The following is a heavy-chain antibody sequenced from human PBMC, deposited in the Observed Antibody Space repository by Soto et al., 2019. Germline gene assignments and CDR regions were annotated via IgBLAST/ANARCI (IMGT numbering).Heavy chain of an antibody. CDR3: SRVPPNNRGAPLDY. CDR1: GFTYGDYA. J-gene: IGHJ4*02. CDR2: ITSKAYRGTT. Sequence: GGSLRLSCTDAGFTYGDYAVIWISKAPGKGLEWVGYITSKAYRGTTQYAATVKGRFTISRDDSKSIAYLQMNSLKTDDTAVYYCSRVPPNNRGAPLDYWGQGTLVTVSS. V-gene: IGHV3-49*03. D-gene: IGHD3-10*01.